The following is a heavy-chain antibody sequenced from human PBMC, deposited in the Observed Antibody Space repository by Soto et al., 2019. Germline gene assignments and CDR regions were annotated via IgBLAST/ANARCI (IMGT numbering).Heavy chain of an antibody. CDR1: GYTFIDYS. CDR2: ISAYNGNT. J-gene: IGHJ5*02. V-gene: IGHV1-18*01. Sequence: GXSVKVAYKASGYTFIDYSIAWFIHDPGQGAEWMASISAYNGNTNFAQKFQGRVTMTTNTSTSTAYMELRSLRSDDTHMYYCARDLRACSSNTCYSPSGSWGQGTLVTVSS. CDR3: ARDLRACSSNTCYSPSGS. D-gene: IGHD2-21*02.